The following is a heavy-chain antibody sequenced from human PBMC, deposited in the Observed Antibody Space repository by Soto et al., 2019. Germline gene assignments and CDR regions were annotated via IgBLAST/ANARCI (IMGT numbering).Heavy chain of an antibody. V-gene: IGHV4-59*05. CDR2: IYYSGST. CDR1: GGSISSYY. CDR3: ARYNYYGSGSRNYGMDV. J-gene: IGHJ6*02. D-gene: IGHD3-10*01. Sequence: SETLSLTCTVSGGSISSYYWSWIRQPPGKGLEWIGSIYYSGSTYYNPPLKSRVTISVDTSKNQFSLKLSSVTAADTAVYYCARYNYYGSGSRNYGMDVWGQGTTVTVSS.